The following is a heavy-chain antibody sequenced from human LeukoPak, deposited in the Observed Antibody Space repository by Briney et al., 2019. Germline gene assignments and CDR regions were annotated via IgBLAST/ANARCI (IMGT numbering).Heavy chain of an antibody. D-gene: IGHD4-11*01. CDR2: IYYSGST. CDR3: ATSSDDYSNSFDY. Sequence: SETLSLTCTISGGSISSHYWSWIRQPPGKGLEWIGFIYYSGSTNYNPSLKSRVTISVDTSKNQFSLKLSSVTAADTAVYYCATSSDDYSNSFDYWGQGTLVTVSS. V-gene: IGHV4-59*11. CDR1: GGSISSHY. J-gene: IGHJ4*02.